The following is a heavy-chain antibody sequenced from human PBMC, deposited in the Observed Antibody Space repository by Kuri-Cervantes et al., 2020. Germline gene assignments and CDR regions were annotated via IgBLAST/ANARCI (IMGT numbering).Heavy chain of an antibody. CDR3: AKDFPRPKDGRYYYGMDV. CDR2: IYSGGST. V-gene: IGHV3-53*05. J-gene: IGHJ6*02. CDR1: GFTVSSNY. Sequence: GGSLRLSCAASGFTVSSNYMSWVRQAPGKGLEWVSVIYSGGSTYYADSVKGRFTISRDNSKNTLYLQMNSLRAEDTAVYYCAKDFPRPKDGRYYYGMDVWGQGTTVTVSS.